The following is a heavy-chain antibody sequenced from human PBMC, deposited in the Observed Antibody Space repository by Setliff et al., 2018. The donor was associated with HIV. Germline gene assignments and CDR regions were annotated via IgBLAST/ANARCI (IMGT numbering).Heavy chain of an antibody. Sequence: SETLSLTCTVSDSGTYYWSWIRQPAGKGLEWIGRVSSRGDTNYNPSLKSRVTMSVDTSKNQFSLKLTSVTASDTAVYYCARNPCSGGSCPDAFDIWGQGTMVTVSS. CDR1: DSGTYY. V-gene: IGHV4-4*07. J-gene: IGHJ3*02. CDR2: VSSRGDT. CDR3: ARNPCSGGSCPDAFDI. D-gene: IGHD2-15*01.